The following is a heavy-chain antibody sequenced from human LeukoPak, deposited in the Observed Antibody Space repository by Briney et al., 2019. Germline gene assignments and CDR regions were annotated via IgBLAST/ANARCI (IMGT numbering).Heavy chain of an antibody. CDR1: GFTFSSYN. CDR3: ARAIAVAGTGGYY. V-gene: IGHV3-21*01. CDR2: ISSSSGYI. Sequence: GGSLRLSCAASGFTFSSYNMNWVRQAPGKGLEWVSSISSSSGYIYYADSVKGRFTISRDNAKNTLYLQMHSLRAEDTAVYYCARAIAVAGTGGYYWGQGALVTVSS. D-gene: IGHD6-19*01. J-gene: IGHJ4*02.